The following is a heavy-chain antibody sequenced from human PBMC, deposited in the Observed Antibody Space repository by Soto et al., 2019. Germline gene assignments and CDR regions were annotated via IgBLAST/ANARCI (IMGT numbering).Heavy chain of an antibody. CDR1: GFTFGDYA. V-gene: IGHV3-49*03. CDR2: IRSKAYGGTT. D-gene: IGHD3-10*01. Sequence: GGSLRLSCTASGFTFGDYAMSWFRQAPGKGLEWVGFIRSKAYGGTTEYAASVKGRFTISRDDSKSIAYLQMNSLKTEDIVLFYCTRMVRGVKRTFDYWGEGTRVTVSS. CDR3: TRMVRGVKRTFDY. J-gene: IGHJ4*02.